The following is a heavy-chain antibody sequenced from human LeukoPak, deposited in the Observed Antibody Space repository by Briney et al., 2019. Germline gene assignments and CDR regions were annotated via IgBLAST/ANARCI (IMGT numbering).Heavy chain of an antibody. CDR3: TRAAYYDILTGYYH. CDR2: IRSKAYGGTT. J-gene: IGHJ5*02. CDR1: GFSVNSFG. D-gene: IGHD3-9*01. V-gene: IGHV3-49*04. Sequence: GGSLRLSCEVSGFSVNSFGMSWVRQAPGKGLEWVGFIRSKAYGGTTEYAASVKGRFTISRDDSKSIAYLQMNSLKTEDTAVYYCTRAAYYDILTGYYHWGQGTLVTVSS.